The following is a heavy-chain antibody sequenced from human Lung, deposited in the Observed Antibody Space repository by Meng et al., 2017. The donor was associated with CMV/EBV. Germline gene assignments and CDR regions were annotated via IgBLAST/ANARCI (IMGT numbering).Heavy chain of an antibody. CDR3: ARGRYCKSLNCLQSYFQH. J-gene: IGHJ1*01. CDR2: IKERDRT. Sequence: GCVSRYAWTSTRRPPGKGLEWLGAIKERDRTDSSSSLKSRVPISIDTSKTQVSLNLTSVTAADTAVSYCARGRYCKSLNCLQSYFQHWGQGTLVTVSS. D-gene: IGHD2/OR15-2a*01. V-gene: IGHV4-34*01. CDR1: GCVSRYA.